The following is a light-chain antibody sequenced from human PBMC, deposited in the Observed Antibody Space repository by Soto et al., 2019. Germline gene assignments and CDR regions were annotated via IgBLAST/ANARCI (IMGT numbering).Light chain of an antibody. V-gene: IGKV1-8*01. J-gene: IGKJ1*01. Sequence: MTQSPSTLSASVGGRVAITCRASQGISSYLAWYQQKPGKAPKLLIYAASTLQSGVPSRFSGSGSGTDFTLTISCLQSEDFATYYCQQYYSYPWTFGQGTKVDIK. CDR3: QQYYSYPWT. CDR2: AAS. CDR1: QGISSY.